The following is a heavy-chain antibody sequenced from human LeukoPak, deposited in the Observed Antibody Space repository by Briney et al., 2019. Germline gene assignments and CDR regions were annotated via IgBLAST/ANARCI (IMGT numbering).Heavy chain of an antibody. D-gene: IGHD4-17*01. V-gene: IGHV4-38-2*01. CDR2: IYHSGST. CDR1: GYSISSGYH. J-gene: IGHJ4*02. CDR3: ASPNDYGDYAGFDY. Sequence: SETLSLTSAVSGYSISSGYHWGWIRQPPGKGLEWIGSIYHSGSTYYNPSLKSRVTISVDTSKNQFSLKLSSVTAADTAVYYCASPNDYGDYAGFDYWGQGTLVTVSS.